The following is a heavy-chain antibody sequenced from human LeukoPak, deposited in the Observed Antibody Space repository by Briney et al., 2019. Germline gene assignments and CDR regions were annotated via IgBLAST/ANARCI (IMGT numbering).Heavy chain of an antibody. CDR1: GFTFSAYS. D-gene: IGHD3-22*01. CDR2: ISSSSSYI. V-gene: IGHV3-21*01. Sequence: GGSLRLSCAASGFTFSAYSMNWVRQAPGKGLEWVSSISSSSSYIYFADSVKGRFTISRDNAKNSLYLQMNSLRAEDTAVYYCASGYDSSGYYYNYWGQGTLVTVSS. J-gene: IGHJ4*02. CDR3: ASGYDSSGYYYNY.